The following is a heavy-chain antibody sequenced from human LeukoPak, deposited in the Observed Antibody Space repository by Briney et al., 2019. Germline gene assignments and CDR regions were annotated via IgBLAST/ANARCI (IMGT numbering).Heavy chain of an antibody. Sequence: SETLSLTCTVSGDSFSYFYWSWIRQPPGEGLEWIGYIYYSGNSNYNPSLKSRVTMSVDTSKNQFSLNLSSVTALDTAVYYCARIFLGYSSGWYFDYWGQGTLVTVSS. CDR2: IYYSGNS. V-gene: IGHV4-59*12. J-gene: IGHJ4*02. D-gene: IGHD6-19*01. CDR3: ARIFLGYSSGWYFDY. CDR1: GDSFSYFY.